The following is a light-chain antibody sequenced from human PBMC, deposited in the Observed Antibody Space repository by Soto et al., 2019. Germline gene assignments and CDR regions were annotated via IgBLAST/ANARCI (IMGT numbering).Light chain of an antibody. J-gene: IGKJ2*01. CDR3: QQYHSFPYT. CDR2: RAS. Sequence: DIQMTQSPSTLSAYVGDRVTITCRASQTISNWLAWYQQKPGNAPKLLIYRASSLQSEVPSRFSGSGSGTEFTLTITSLQPDDFATYYCQQYHSFPYTFGQGTQLEIK. CDR1: QTISNW. V-gene: IGKV1-5*03.